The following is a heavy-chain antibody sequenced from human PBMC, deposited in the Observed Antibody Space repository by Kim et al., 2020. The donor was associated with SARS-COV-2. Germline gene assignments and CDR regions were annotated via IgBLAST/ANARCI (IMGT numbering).Heavy chain of an antibody. Sequence: SETLSLTCAVYGGSFSGYYWSWIRQPPGKGLEWIGEINHSGSTNYNPSLKSRVTISVDTSKNQFSLKLSSVTAADTAVYYCARGLKRGPPSMIVVVIHNRWFDPWGQGTLVTVSS. CDR3: ARGLKRGPPSMIVVVIHNRWFDP. CDR1: GGSFSGYY. D-gene: IGHD3-22*01. CDR2: INHSGST. J-gene: IGHJ5*02. V-gene: IGHV4-34*01.